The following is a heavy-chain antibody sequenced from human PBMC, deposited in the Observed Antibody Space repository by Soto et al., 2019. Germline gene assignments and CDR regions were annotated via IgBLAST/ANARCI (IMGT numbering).Heavy chain of an antibody. CDR1: GGSINNNDYY. Sequence: QLQESGPGLVKPSQTLSLTCSVSGGSINNNDYYWSWIRQTPGKGLEWIGYVYYSGSSDYIPSLKSRLSKSIDKSKNQFHLKLNSVTAADTATYYCARMSYFYDKWYFDLWGRGTLVTVSS. CDR3: ARMSYFYDKWYFDL. J-gene: IGHJ2*01. V-gene: IGHV4-30-4*01. D-gene: IGHD3-22*01. CDR2: VYYSGSS.